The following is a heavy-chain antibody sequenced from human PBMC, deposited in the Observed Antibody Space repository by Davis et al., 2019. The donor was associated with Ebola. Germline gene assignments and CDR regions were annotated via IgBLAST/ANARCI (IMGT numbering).Heavy chain of an antibody. D-gene: IGHD6-6*01. J-gene: IGHJ5*02. CDR3: ATNSSSSPWFDP. CDR2: VYYIGTT. V-gene: IGHV4-39*07. CDR1: GGSISSPLSY. Sequence: PSETLSLTCTVSGGSISSPLSYWAWIRQTPGMRLVWIATVYYIGTTYYNPSLKSRVTISLDTSKNQFSLHLTSVTAADTAVYYCATNSSSSPWFDPWGQGTLVTVSS.